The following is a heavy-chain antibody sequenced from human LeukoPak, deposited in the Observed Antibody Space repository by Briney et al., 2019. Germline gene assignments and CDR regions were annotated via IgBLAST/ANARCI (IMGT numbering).Heavy chain of an antibody. CDR2: ISYGGSNK. J-gene: IGHJ4*02. Sequence: GGSLRLSCAASGFTFSSYGMHWVRQAPGKGLEWVAVISYGGSNKYYADSVKGRFTISRDNSKNTLYLQMNSLRAEDTAVYYCAKDPAVAGTTPWDYFDYWGQGTLVTVSS. CDR3: AKDPAVAGTTPWDYFDY. D-gene: IGHD6-19*01. V-gene: IGHV3-30*18. CDR1: GFTFSSYG.